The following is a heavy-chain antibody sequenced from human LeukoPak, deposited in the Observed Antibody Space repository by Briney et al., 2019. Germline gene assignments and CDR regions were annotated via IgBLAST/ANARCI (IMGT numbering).Heavy chain of an antibody. D-gene: IGHD3-10*01. CDR2: IYSTGST. J-gene: IGHJ5*02. CDR1: GGSINSGSYY. Sequence: PSETLSLTCTVSGGSINSGSYYWNWTRQSAGKGLEWIGHIYSTGSTNCNPSLKSRVTISLDTSKNQFSLKLSSVTAADTAVYYCARVEAVLLWFGEHPLVGWFDPWGQGTLVTVSS. CDR3: ARVEAVLLWFGEHPLVGWFDP. V-gene: IGHV4-61*09.